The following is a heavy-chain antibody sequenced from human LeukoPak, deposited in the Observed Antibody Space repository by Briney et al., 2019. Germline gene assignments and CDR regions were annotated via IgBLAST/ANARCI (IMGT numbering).Heavy chain of an antibody. J-gene: IGHJ4*02. D-gene: IGHD6-19*01. CDR3: ARLLEGVAGTWGY. CDR2: IYPGDSDT. CDR1: GYSFTYYW. Sequence: GESLKISCKGSGYSFTYYWIAWVRQVPGKGLEWTGIIYPGDSDTRYCPSFQGQVTISADKSISTAYLQWSSLKASDTAMYYCARLLEGVAGTWGYWGQGTLVTVSS. V-gene: IGHV5-51*01.